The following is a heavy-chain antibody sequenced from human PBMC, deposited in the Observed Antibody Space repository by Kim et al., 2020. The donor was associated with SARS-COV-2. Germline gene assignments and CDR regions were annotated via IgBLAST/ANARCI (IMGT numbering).Heavy chain of an antibody. Sequence: SVKGRFTISRDNAKNSLYLQMNSLRAEDTAVYYCARRFLEWSTTPHGMDVWGQGTTVTVSS. D-gene: IGHD3-3*01. CDR3: ARRFLEWSTTPHGMDV. J-gene: IGHJ6*02. V-gene: IGHV3-48*03.